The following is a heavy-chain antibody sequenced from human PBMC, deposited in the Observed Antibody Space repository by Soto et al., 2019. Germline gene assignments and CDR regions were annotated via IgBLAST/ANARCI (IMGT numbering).Heavy chain of an antibody. Sequence: GESLKISCKASGYSFTTYWIGWVRQMPGKGLEWMGIIYPGDSDTKYSPSLQGQVSISADTSISTAYLTWRSLRASDSGMYFCARYDCSGGTCFFDLWGQGTLVTVSS. V-gene: IGHV5-51*01. CDR1: GYSFTTYW. CDR2: IYPGDSDT. D-gene: IGHD2-15*01. J-gene: IGHJ5*02. CDR3: ARYDCSGGTCFFDL.